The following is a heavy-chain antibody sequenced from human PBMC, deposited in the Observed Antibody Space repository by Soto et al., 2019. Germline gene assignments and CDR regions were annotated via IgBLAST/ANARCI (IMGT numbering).Heavy chain of an antibody. J-gene: IGHJ6*02. CDR1: GFTFSSYA. V-gene: IGHV3-30-3*01. Sequence: GGSLRLSCAASGFTFSSYAMHWVRQAPGKGLEWVAVISYGGSNKYYADSVKGRFTISRDNSKNTLYLQMNSLRAEDTAVYYCARYDFAYKYYYGMDVWGQGTTVTVSS. CDR3: ARYDFAYKYYYGMDV. D-gene: IGHD3-3*01. CDR2: ISYGGSNK.